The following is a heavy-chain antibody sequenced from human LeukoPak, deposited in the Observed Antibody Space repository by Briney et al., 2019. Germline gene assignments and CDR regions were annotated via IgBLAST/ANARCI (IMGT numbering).Heavy chain of an antibody. D-gene: IGHD6-13*01. V-gene: IGHV3-74*01. CDR1: GFTFSTYW. CDR3: GREGSAVGIDDAFDV. Sequence: PGGSLRLSCAASGFTFSTYWMHWVRQAPGKGLVWVSRIKTDGSRTSYSDSVKGRFTISRDNAKNTLYLQMNSLRAEDTAVYYCGREGSAVGIDDAFDVWGQGTMVTVSS. J-gene: IGHJ3*01. CDR2: IKTDGSRT.